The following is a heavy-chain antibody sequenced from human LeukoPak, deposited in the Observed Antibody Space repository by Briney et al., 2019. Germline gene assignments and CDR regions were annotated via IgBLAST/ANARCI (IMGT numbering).Heavy chain of an antibody. V-gene: IGHV4-59*01. D-gene: IGHD3-10*01. CDR2: IYYSGST. CDR3: ARVDTMVRGVIYYYYGMDV. Sequence: SETLSLPCTVSGGSISSYDWSWIRQPPGKGLEWIGYIYYSGSTNYNPSLKSRVTISVDTSKNQFSLKLSSVTAADTAVYYCARVDTMVRGVIYYYYGMDVWGQGTTVTVSS. J-gene: IGHJ6*02. CDR1: GGSISSYD.